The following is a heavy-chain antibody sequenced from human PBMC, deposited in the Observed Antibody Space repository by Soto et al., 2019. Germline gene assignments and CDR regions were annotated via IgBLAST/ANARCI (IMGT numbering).Heavy chain of an antibody. Sequence: QLQLQESGSGLVKPSQTLSLTCAVSGGSISSGGYSWSWIRQPPGKGLECIGYIYHSGSTYYNPSLKSRVTISVDRSTNQLSLKLSSVTAADTAVYYCDRGTTTVTTFDYWGQGALVTVSS. CDR3: DRGTTTVTTFDY. J-gene: IGHJ4*02. V-gene: IGHV4-30-2*01. CDR2: IYHSGST. D-gene: IGHD4-17*01. CDR1: GGSISSGGYS.